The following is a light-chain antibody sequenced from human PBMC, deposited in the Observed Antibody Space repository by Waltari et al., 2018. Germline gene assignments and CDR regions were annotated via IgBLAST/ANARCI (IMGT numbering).Light chain of an antibody. J-gene: IGLJ1*01. Sequence: QSVLTHPPSASATPGQRVTISCSGSSSTIGSNYVYWYQQLPGTAPKLLIYRNNQRPSGVPDRFSGSKSGTSASLAISGLRSEDEADYYCAAWDDSLSAFYVFGTGTKVTVL. CDR2: RNN. V-gene: IGLV1-47*01. CDR1: SSTIGSNY. CDR3: AAWDDSLSAFYV.